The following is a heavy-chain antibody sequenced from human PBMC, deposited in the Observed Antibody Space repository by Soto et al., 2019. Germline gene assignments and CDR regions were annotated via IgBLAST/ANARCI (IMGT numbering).Heavy chain of an antibody. Sequence: ASVKVSCKASGYTFTVYYMHWVRKAPGQGLEWMGWINPDSGATNYAQRFQGRVTLTRDTSISAAYMELSSLTSDDTALYYCVRRLTQSGIYYYGMDGWGQGTTVTVSS. CDR1: GYTFTVYY. J-gene: IGHJ6*02. V-gene: IGHV1-2*02. CDR2: INPDSGAT. CDR3: VRRLTQSGIYYYGMDG. D-gene: IGHD6-25*01.